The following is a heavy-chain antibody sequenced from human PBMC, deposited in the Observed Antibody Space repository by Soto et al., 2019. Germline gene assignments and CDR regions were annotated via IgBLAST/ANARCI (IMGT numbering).Heavy chain of an antibody. CDR1: GFNFKTYA. Sequence: QVQLVESGGGVVQPGRSLSLSCAGTGFNFKTYAIHWVRQAPGKGLEWVALIRYDGSNKYYGDSVKGRFTVSRDNSQNTLTMQMKSLRVEDMALYYCARERGFGGPAESWGQGTPVTVSS. D-gene: IGHD2-2*01. J-gene: IGHJ5*02. CDR2: IRYDGSNK. CDR3: ARERGFGGPAES. V-gene: IGHV3-33*01.